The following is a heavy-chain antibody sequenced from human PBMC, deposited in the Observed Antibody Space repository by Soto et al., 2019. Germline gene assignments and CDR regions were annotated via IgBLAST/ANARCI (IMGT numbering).Heavy chain of an antibody. D-gene: IGHD3-9*01. Sequence: SVKVSCKASGFTFTSSAVQWVRQARGQRLEWIGWIVVGSGNTNYAQKFQERVTITRDMSTSTAYMELSSLRSEDTAVYYCAAGDSVILTGPDASDIWGQGTMVTVSS. J-gene: IGHJ3*02. CDR3: AAGDSVILTGPDASDI. CDR2: IVVGSGNT. V-gene: IGHV1-58*01. CDR1: GFTFTSSA.